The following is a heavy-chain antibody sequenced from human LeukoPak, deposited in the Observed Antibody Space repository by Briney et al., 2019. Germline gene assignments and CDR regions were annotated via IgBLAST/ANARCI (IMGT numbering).Heavy chain of an antibody. CDR2: ISAYNGNT. D-gene: IGHD1-26*01. Sequence: VASVKVSCKASGYTFTSYGISWVRQAPGQGLEWMGWISAYNGNTNYAQKLQGRVTMTTDTSTSTAYMELSRLRSDDTAVYYCARDRVGASYVDAFDIWGQGTMVTVSS. J-gene: IGHJ3*02. V-gene: IGHV1-18*01. CDR3: ARDRVGASYVDAFDI. CDR1: GYTFTSYG.